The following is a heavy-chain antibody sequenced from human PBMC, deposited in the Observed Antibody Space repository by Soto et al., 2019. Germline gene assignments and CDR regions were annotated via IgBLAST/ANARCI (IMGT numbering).Heavy chain of an antibody. CDR1: GGSISSSSYY. J-gene: IGHJ3*02. D-gene: IGHD3-22*01. V-gene: IGHV4-39*01. CDR2: IYYSGST. Sequence: SETLSLTCTVSGGSISSSSYYWGWIRQPPGKGLEWIGSIYYSGSTYYNQSLKSRVTISVDTSYNQFSLKLSSVTAADTAVYYCARRAEYYDSSGYSVDALDIWGQGTMVT. CDR3: ARRAEYYDSSGYSVDALDI.